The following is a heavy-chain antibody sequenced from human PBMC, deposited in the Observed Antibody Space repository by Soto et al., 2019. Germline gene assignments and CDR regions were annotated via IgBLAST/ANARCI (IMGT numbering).Heavy chain of an antibody. J-gene: IGHJ5*01. CDR3: ARNTSRLGWFDS. CDR2: IYYVGST. CDR1: GDSIKSGHNY. V-gene: IGHV4-30-4*08. D-gene: IGHD6-13*01. Sequence: QVQLQESGPGQVKPSQTLSLTCTVSGDSIKSGHNYWSWIRQPPGKGLEWIGNIYYVGSTSYNPSLKSRVTISVDTSKTHFSLKLSSVTAADTAVYYCARNTSRLGWFDSWGQGILVTVSS.